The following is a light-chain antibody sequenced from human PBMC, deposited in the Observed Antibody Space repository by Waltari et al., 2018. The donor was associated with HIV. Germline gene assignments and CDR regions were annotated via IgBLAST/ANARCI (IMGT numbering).Light chain of an antibody. CDR3: GTWDNSLKAGV. V-gene: IGLV1-51*01. CDR2: DNT. Sequence: QSVLTQPPSVSAAPGQKVTISCSGSNSNIGNNYVAWYQQFPGTAPKLLLFDNTDRPSVIPDRFSGSKSGTSATRGITGLQIGDEADYYCGTWDNSLKAGVFGGGTRLTVL. J-gene: IGLJ3*02. CDR1: NSNIGNNY.